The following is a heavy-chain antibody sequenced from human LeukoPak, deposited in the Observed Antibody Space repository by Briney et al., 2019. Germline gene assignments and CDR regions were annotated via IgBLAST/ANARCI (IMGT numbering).Heavy chain of an antibody. V-gene: IGHV3-74*01. J-gene: IGHJ4*02. CDR2: INSDGSST. D-gene: IGHD2-15*01. Sequence: PGGSLRLSCAASGFTFSSYWMHWVRQAPGKGLVWVSRINSDGSSTSYADSVKGRFTISRDNSKNTLYLQMNSLRAEDTAVYYCARDPDIVVVVAAYYFDYWGQGTLVAVSS. CDR3: ARDPDIVVVVAAYYFDY. CDR1: GFTFSSYW.